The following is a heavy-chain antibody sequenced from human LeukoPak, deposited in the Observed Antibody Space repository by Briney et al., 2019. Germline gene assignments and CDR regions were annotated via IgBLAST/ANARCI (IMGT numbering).Heavy chain of an antibody. V-gene: IGHV1-18*01. D-gene: IGHD5-18*01. CDR3: ARQVDTAMALPDY. CDR2: ISAYNGNT. CDR1: GYTFISYG. Sequence: ASLTVSCKASGYTFISYGISWVRQAPGQGLEWMGWISAYNGNTNYAQKLQGRVTMTTDTSTSTAYMERRSLRSDDTAIYYCARQVDTAMALPDYWGQGTLVTVS. J-gene: IGHJ4*02.